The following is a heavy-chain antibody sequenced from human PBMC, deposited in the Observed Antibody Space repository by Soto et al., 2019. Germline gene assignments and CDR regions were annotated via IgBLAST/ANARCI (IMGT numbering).Heavy chain of an antibody. CDR3: AKDLGGSDSLHY. D-gene: IGHD3-22*01. V-gene: IGHV3-30*18. J-gene: IGHJ4*02. CDR2: ISYDGSNK. CDR1: GFTFSTYG. Sequence: QVQLVESGGGVVQPGRSLRLSCAASGFTFSTYGIHWVRQAPGKGLEWVSVISYDGSNKYYADSVKGRFTISRDNSKNTLYLQMNRLGVEDTAVYYCAKDLGGSDSLHYWGQGTLVTVSS.